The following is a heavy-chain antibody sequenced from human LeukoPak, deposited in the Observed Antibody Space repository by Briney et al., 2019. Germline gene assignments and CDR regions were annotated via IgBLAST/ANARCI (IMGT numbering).Heavy chain of an antibody. CDR2: IRYDGSNK. CDR3: AKVVRWYYFDY. Sequence: GGSLRLSFAAPGFTFSSYGMHWFRQAPAKGLEWVAFIRYDGSNKYYADSVKGRFTISRDNSKNTLYLQMNSLRAEDTAVYYCAKVVRWYYFDYWGQGTLVTVSS. CDR1: GFTFSSYG. J-gene: IGHJ4*02. V-gene: IGHV3-30*02. D-gene: IGHD2-15*01.